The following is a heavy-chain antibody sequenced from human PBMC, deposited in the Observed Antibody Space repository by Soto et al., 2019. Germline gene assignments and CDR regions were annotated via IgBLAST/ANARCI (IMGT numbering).Heavy chain of an antibody. J-gene: IGHJ5*02. D-gene: IGHD3-22*01. V-gene: IGHV4-31*03. CDR1: GGSISSGGYY. CDR2: IYYSGST. CDR3: SRVAYYYDSSCPGRLDP. Sequence: PSETLSLTCTVSGGSISSGGYYWSWIRQHPGKGLEWIGYIYYSGSTYYNPSLKSRVTISVDTSKNQFSLKLSSVTAADTAVYYCSRVAYYYDSSCPGRLDPWGQGILVTVSS.